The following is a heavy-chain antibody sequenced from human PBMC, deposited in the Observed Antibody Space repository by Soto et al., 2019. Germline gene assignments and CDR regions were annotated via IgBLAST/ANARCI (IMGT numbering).Heavy chain of an antibody. J-gene: IGHJ4*02. V-gene: IGHV4-31*03. CDR1: GGSINTSGYY. D-gene: IGHD1-26*01. CDR3: ARASSENYYTWHYFDS. Sequence: QVQLRESGPGLLKPSQTLSLTCTVSGGSINTSGYYWTWIRQYPGKALEWIGYVYYIGATFYTPSLKSRVIISIETSENQFALKLKSLTAADTAVYYCARASSENYYTWHYFDSWGQGTLVTVSS. CDR2: VYYIGAT.